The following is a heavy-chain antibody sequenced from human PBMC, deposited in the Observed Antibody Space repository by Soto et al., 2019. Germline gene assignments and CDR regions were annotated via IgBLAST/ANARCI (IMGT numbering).Heavy chain of an antibody. CDR2: ISMSGSYK. Sequence: GGSLRLSCVGSDFSLSGFYMSWVRQAPGKGLEWLSFISMSGSYKTYAASVEGRFTISRDNVKNILYLQMDSLRVEDTAVYYCASRGHCSNGQCHPFDYRGQGTQVTVSS. CDR1: DFSLSGFY. CDR3: ASRGHCSNGQCHPFDY. D-gene: IGHD2-8*01. J-gene: IGHJ4*02. V-gene: IGHV3-11*06.